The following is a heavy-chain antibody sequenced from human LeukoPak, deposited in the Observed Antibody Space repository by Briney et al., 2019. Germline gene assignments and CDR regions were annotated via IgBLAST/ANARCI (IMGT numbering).Heavy chain of an antibody. V-gene: IGHV3-11*04. CDR3: AKDAIGEPIPDYYYYYYMDV. CDR1: GFTFSDYY. D-gene: IGHD3-10*01. J-gene: IGHJ6*03. CDR2: ISSRGSTI. Sequence: PGGSLRLSCAASGFTFSDYYMSWIRQAPGKGLEWVSYISSRGSTIYYADSVKGRFTISRDNSKNTLYLQMNSLRAEDTAVYYCAKDAIGEPIPDYYYYYYMDVWGKGTTVTVSS.